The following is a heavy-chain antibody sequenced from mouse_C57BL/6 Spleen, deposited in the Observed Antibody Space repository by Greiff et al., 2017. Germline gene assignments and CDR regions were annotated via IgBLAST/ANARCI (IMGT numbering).Heavy chain of an antibody. CDR2: IWSGGST. CDR1: GFSLTSYG. V-gene: IGHV2-2*01. D-gene: IGHD2-4*01. J-gene: IGHJ3*01. Sequence: VKLQESGPGLVQPSQSLSITCTVSGFSLTSYGVHWVRQSPGKGLEWLGVIWSGGSTDYNAAFISRLSISKDNSKSQVFFKMNSLQADDTAIYYCARNKNYDYGEFAYWGQGTLVTVSA. CDR3: ARNKNYDYGEFAY.